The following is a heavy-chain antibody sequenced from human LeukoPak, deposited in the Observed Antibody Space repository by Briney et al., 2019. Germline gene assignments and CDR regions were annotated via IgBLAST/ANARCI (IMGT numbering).Heavy chain of an antibody. Sequence: ASVKVSCKASGYTFTDYYIHWVRQAPGQGLECLGWINPKSGGTNYAQRFQGRVTLTRDTSISTTYMDLSSLTSNDTAVYYCARTVVAGTQDYNWFDPWGQGTLVTVSS. CDR2: INPKSGGT. D-gene: IGHD2-15*01. CDR3: ARTVVAGTQDYNWFDP. V-gene: IGHV1-2*02. CDR1: GYTFTDYY. J-gene: IGHJ5*02.